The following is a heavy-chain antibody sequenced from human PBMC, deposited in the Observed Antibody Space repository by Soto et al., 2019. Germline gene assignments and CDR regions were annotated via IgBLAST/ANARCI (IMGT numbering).Heavy chain of an antibody. CDR2: ISGSGGST. CDR3: AKRPLAGVTTPTAFDY. V-gene: IGHV3-23*01. Sequence: EVQLLESGGGLVQPGGSLRLSCAASGCTFSSYAMSWVRQAPGKGLEWVSAISGSGGSTYYADSVKGRFTISRDNSKNTLYLQMNSVRAEDTAVYYCAKRPLAGVTTPTAFDYWGQGTLVTVSS. J-gene: IGHJ4*02. D-gene: IGHD3-3*01. CDR1: GCTFSSYA.